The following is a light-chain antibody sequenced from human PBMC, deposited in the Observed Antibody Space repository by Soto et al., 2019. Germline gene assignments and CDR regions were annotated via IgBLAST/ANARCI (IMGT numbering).Light chain of an antibody. Sequence: AIQMTQSPSSLSASVGDRVTITCRSSQGIRTDLGWYQQKPGKAPKLLIYGASSLQSEVPSRFSGSGPGTDFTLTISSLQPEDFATYYCLQDYNYPRTFGQGTKVDIK. V-gene: IGKV1-6*01. CDR1: QGIRTD. CDR3: LQDYNYPRT. CDR2: GAS. J-gene: IGKJ1*01.